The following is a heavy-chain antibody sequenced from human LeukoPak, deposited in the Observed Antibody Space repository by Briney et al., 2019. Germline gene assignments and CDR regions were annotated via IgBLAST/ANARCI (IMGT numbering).Heavy chain of an antibody. J-gene: IGHJ5*02. D-gene: IGHD6-19*01. CDR1: GGSISSSSYY. CDR3: ARHAPLAVAGKGRYNWFDP. Sequence: PSETLSLTCTVSGGSISSSSYYWGWIRQPPGKGLEWIGSIYYSGSTYYNLSLKSRVTISVDTSKNQFSLKLSSVTAADTAVYYCARHAPLAVAGKGRYNWFDPWGQGTLVTVSS. V-gene: IGHV4-39*01. CDR2: IYYSGST.